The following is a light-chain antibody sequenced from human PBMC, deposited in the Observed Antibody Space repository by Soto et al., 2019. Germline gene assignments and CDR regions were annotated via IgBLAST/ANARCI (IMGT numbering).Light chain of an antibody. CDR3: CSYAGSNTLV. CDR1: TSDVGDYNY. Sequence: QSVLTQPRSVSGSPGQSVAISCTGTTSDVGDYNYVSWYQQHPGKAPKLMIYDVSERPSGVPDRFSGSKSGNTASLTISGLQAEDEADYHCCSYAGSNTLVFVGGTKLTVL. J-gene: IGLJ2*01. CDR2: DVS. V-gene: IGLV2-11*01.